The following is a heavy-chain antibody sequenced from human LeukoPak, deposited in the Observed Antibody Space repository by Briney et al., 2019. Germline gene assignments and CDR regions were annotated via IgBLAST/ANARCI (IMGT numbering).Heavy chain of an antibody. Sequence: PSETLSLTCSVSGGSIISNNYYWGWIRQPPGKGLEWIGSIHYSGSPYHNPSLKSRVTISVDTSKNQFSLKLSSVTAADMAVYYCARLLYDRSGYYYFGYWGQGTLVTVSS. D-gene: IGHD3-22*01. J-gene: IGHJ4*02. V-gene: IGHV4-39*01. CDR3: ARLLYDRSGYYYFGY. CDR2: IHYSGSP. CDR1: GGSIISNNYY.